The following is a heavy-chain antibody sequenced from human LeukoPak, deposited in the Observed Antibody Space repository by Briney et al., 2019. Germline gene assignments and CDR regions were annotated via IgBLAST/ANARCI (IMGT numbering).Heavy chain of an antibody. CDR3: AKVLTYYYDSTDY. D-gene: IGHD3-22*01. Sequence: PGGSLRLSCAASGFTFSSYAMSWVRQAPGKGLEWVSAISGSGGSTYYADSVKGRFTVSRDNSKNTLYLQMNSLRAEDTAVYYCAKVLTYYYDSTDYWGQGTLVTVSS. CDR2: ISGSGGST. CDR1: GFTFSSYA. J-gene: IGHJ4*02. V-gene: IGHV3-23*01.